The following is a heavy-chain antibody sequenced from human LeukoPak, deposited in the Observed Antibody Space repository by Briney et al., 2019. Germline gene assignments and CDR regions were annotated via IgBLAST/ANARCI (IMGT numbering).Heavy chain of an antibody. CDR1: GFTFSSYA. CDR2: ISGSGGST. D-gene: IGHD1-14*01. V-gene: IGHV3-23*01. J-gene: IGHJ4*02. Sequence: PGGSLRLSCAASGFTFSSYAMSWVRQAPGKGLEWVSAISGSGGSTYYADSVKGRFTISRDNSKNTLYLQMNSLRAVDTAVYYCAKVGVGTFKYYFDYWGQGTLVTVSS. CDR3: AKVGVGTFKYYFDY.